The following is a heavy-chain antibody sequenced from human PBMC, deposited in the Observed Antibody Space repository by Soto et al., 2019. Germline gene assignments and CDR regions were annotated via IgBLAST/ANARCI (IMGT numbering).Heavy chain of an antibody. D-gene: IGHD2-15*01. J-gene: IGHJ4*02. CDR2: VSSSGNS. Sequence: SETPSPTRTVSDPSIRKATHYRNWIRQHPGKGLEWIGYVSSSGNSYYSPSLKSRVFMSVDTSKNLFSLKLSSVTAADTAIYYCVVRLTSIYHFYDSWGQGTQVTVSS. V-gene: IGHV4-31*03. CDR1: DPSIRKATHY. CDR3: VVRLTSIYHFYDS.